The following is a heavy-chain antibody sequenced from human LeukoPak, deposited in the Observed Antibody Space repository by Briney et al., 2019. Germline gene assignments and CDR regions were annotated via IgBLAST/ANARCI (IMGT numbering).Heavy chain of an antibody. CDR3: ARSTAVAAPFDY. Sequence: GGSLRLSCAASGFTFSNYGVNWVRQSPGKGLEWVSYISSSGSTMYYADSVKGRFTISRDNAKDSLYLQMNSLGADDTAVYYCARSTAVAAPFDYWGQGTLVTVSS. CDR1: GFTFSNYG. V-gene: IGHV3-48*01. J-gene: IGHJ4*02. D-gene: IGHD6-19*01. CDR2: ISSSGSTM.